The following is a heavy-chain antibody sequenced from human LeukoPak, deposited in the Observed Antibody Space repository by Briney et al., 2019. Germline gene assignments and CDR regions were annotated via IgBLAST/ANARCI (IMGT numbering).Heavy chain of an antibody. Sequence: ASVKASCKASGGTFSSYAISWVRQAPGQGLEWMGRIIPILGIANYAQKFQGRVTITADKSTSTAYMELSSLRSEDTAVYYCARDEGNYDYVWGSYRYNYFDYWGQGTLVTVSS. CDR1: GGTFSSYA. CDR3: ARDEGNYDYVWGSYRYNYFDY. D-gene: IGHD3-16*02. V-gene: IGHV1-69*04. CDR2: IIPILGIA. J-gene: IGHJ4*02.